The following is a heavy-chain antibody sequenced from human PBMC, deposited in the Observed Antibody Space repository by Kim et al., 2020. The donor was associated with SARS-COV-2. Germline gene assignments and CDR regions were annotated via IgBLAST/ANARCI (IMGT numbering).Heavy chain of an antibody. V-gene: IGHV3-33*06. D-gene: IGHD7-27*01. Sequence: GGSLRLSCTTSGFTFKNYAMHWVRQAPGKGLEWVAVIWFDGSNAFYEDSVKGRFTISRDNSKNILYLHMNSLRAEDTAVYYCAKAGSVGTYYYYGLDVWGQGTPVTVSS. CDR2: IWFDGSNA. CDR3: AKAGSVGTYYYYGLDV. CDR1: GFTFKNYA. J-gene: IGHJ6*02.